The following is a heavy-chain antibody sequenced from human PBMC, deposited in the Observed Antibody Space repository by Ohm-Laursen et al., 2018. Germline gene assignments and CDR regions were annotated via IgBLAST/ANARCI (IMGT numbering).Heavy chain of an antibody. D-gene: IGHD2-15*01. CDR2: IYYSGTT. J-gene: IGHJ5*02. V-gene: IGHV4-31*03. CDR3: ARCVVVAVSPKRASFDP. Sequence: SDTLSLTCTVSGGSISSGGYYWSWIRQHPGKDLEWIGYIYYSGTTYYNPSLKSRVTISLDTSRNQFSLKLTSVTAADTAVHYCARCVVVAVSPKRASFDPWGQGTLVTVSS. CDR1: GGSISSGGYY.